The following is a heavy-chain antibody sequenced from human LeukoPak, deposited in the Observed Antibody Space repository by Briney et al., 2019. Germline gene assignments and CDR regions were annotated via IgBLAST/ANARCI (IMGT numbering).Heavy chain of an antibody. Sequence: PGGSLRLSCAASGFTFSSYAMHWVRQAPGKGLEWVAVISYDGSNKYYADSVKGRLTISGDNSKNTLYLQMNSLRAEDTAVYYCARESYDSSGYYIPLDYWGQGTLVTVSS. D-gene: IGHD3-22*01. V-gene: IGHV3-30*04. CDR3: ARESYDSSGYYIPLDY. J-gene: IGHJ4*02. CDR1: GFTFSSYA. CDR2: ISYDGSNK.